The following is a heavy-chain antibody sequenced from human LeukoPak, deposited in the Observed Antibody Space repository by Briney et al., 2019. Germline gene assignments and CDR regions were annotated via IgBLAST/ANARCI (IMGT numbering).Heavy chain of an antibody. D-gene: IGHD2-2*01. CDR2: ISSSSSTI. CDR1: GFTFSSYS. V-gene: IGHV3-48*01. CDR3: ARAKHPFIVVVPAATYYFDY. Sequence: GGSLRLSCAASGFTFSSYSMNWVRQARGKGLEWVSYISSSSSTIYYADSVKGRFTISRDNAKNSLYLQMNSLRAEDTAVYYCARAKHPFIVVVPAATYYFDYWGQGTLVTVSS. J-gene: IGHJ4*02.